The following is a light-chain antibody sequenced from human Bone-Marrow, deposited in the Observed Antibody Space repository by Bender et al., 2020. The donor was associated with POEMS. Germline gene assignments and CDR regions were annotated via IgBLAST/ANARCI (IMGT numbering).Light chain of an antibody. J-gene: IGLJ3*02. CDR2: SSH. Sequence: QSVLTQPPSASGTPGQRVTISCSGGSSNIGAHAVNWYQHLPGTAPKLLIYSSHRRPSEVPDRFSGSRSGTSASLAISGVGSGDEDDDYCAGWDGSRNGWVFGGGTKLTVL. CDR3: AGWDGSRNGWV. V-gene: IGLV1-44*01. CDR1: SSNIGAHA.